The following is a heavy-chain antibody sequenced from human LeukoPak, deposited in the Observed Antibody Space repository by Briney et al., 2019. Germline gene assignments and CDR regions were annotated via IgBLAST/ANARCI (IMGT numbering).Heavy chain of an antibody. D-gene: IGHD3-22*01. CDR1: GGSISSYY. J-gene: IGHJ4*02. Sequence: PSETLSLTCTVSGGSISSYYWSWIRQPAGKGLEWSGRIYTSGSTNYNPSLKSRVTMSVDTSKNQFSLKMSSVTAADTAVYYCARVTGYVIEDYFVYWGQGPLVTVSS. CDR3: ARVTGYVIEDYFVY. CDR2: IYTSGST. V-gene: IGHV4-4*07.